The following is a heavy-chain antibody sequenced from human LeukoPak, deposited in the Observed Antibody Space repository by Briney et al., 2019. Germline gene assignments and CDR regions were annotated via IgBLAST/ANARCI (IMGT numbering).Heavy chain of an antibody. CDR1: GFTFSSYG. CDR2: IRYDGSNK. D-gene: IGHD3-22*01. V-gene: IGHV3-30*02. CDR3: AKDGGYYSYYYYYMDV. J-gene: IGHJ6*03. Sequence: PGGSLRLSCAASGFTFSSYGMHWVRQAPGKGLEWVAFIRYDGSNKYYADSVKGRFTISRDNSKNTLYLQMNSLRAEDTAVYYCAKDGGYYSYYYYYMDVWGKGTTVTVSS.